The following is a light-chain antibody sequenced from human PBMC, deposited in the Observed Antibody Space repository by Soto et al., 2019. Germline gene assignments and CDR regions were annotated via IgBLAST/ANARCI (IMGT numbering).Light chain of an antibody. CDR2: GVS. V-gene: IGLV2-14*01. Sequence: QSALTQPASVSGSPGQSITISCTGTGSDIGNYNYVSWYQQHPGKAPKLMIYGVSNRPSGVSNRFSGSKSGNAASLTISGLQDEDEADYYCSSYTSYTTLWVFGGGTKLTVL. CDR1: GSDIGNYNY. CDR3: SSYTSYTTLWV. J-gene: IGLJ3*02.